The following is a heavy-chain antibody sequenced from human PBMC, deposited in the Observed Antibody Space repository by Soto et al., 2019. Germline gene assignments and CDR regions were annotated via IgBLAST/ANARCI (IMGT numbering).Heavy chain of an antibody. J-gene: IGHJ4*02. CDR2: IKSKTDGGTT. Sequence: EVQLVESGGGLVKPGGSLRLSCAASGFTFSNAWMNWVRQAPGKGLEWVGRIKSKTDGGTTDYAAPVKGRFTISRDDSKNTLYLQMNSLKTEDTAVYYCPTGDEGVGYYDSSGYYQVDYWGQGTLVTVSS. CDR3: PTGDEGVGYYDSSGYYQVDY. V-gene: IGHV3-15*07. CDR1: GFTFSNAW. D-gene: IGHD3-22*01.